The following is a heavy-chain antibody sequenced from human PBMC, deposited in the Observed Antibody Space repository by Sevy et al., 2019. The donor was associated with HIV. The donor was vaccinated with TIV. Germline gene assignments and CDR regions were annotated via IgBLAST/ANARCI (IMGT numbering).Heavy chain of an antibody. CDR3: ARGKNLFGAFDV. V-gene: IGHV4-34*01. D-gene: IGHD3-10*01. CDR2: INPSGSS. CDR1: GGSVSDHY. J-gene: IGHJ3*01. Sequence: SETLSLTCSVSGGSVSDHYWSWIRQPPGEGLEWIVEINPSGSSTYNSSLKSRLTISVDRSKNQFSLTVKSVTAADTGVYFCARGKNLFGAFDVWGQGTPVTVSS.